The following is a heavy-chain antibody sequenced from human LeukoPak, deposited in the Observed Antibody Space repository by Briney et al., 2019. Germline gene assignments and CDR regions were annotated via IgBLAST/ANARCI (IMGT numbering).Heavy chain of an antibody. Sequence: PSETLSLTCTVSGGSISSGDYYWSWIRQPPGKGLEWIGYIYYSGSTYYNPSLKSRVTISVDTSKNQFSLKLSSVTAADTAVYYCAREINLRPVPFTMIHRDDAFDIWGQGTMVTVSS. D-gene: IGHD3-22*01. J-gene: IGHJ3*02. CDR1: GGSISSGDYY. V-gene: IGHV4-30-4*01. CDR3: AREINLRPVPFTMIHRDDAFDI. CDR2: IYYSGST.